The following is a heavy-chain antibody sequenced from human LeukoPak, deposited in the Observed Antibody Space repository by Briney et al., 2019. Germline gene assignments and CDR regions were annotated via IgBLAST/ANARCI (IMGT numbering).Heavy chain of an antibody. CDR2: IYYSGST. CDR1: GDSISSRSYY. CDR3: ARDRALGSGKFYFDY. J-gene: IGHJ4*02. V-gene: IGHV4-39*07. Sequence: PSETLSLTCTVSGDSISSRSYYWGWIRQPPGKGLEWIGSIYYSGSTYYNPSPKSRVTISVDTSKNQFSLKLSSVTAADTAVYYCARDRALGSGKFYFDYWGQGTLVTVSS. D-gene: IGHD3-16*01.